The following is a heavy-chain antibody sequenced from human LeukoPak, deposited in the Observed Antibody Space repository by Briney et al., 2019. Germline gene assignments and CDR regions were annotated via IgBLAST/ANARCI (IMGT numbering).Heavy chain of an antibody. V-gene: IGHV1-69*13. CDR3: ARRATLGATTWVEAFDI. CDR2: IIPIFGTA. CDR1: GGTFSSYA. J-gene: IGHJ3*02. D-gene: IGHD1-26*01. Sequence: ASVKVSCKASGGTFSSYAISWVRQAPGQGLEWMGGIIPIFGTANYAQTLQGRVTITADESTSTAYMELSSLRSEDTAVYYCARRATLGATTWVEAFDIWGQGTMVTVSS.